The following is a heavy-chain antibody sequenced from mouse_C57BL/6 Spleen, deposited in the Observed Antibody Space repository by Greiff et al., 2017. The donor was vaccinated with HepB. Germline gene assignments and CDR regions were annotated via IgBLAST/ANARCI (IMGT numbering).Heavy chain of an antibody. CDR3: ARRGDYGSSYGYFDV. J-gene: IGHJ1*03. D-gene: IGHD1-1*01. Sequence: QVQLKQPGAELVRPGSSVKLSCKASGYTFTSYWMDWVKQRPGQGLEWIGNIYPSDSETHYNQKFKDKATLTVDKSSSTAYMQLSSLTSEDSAVYYCARRGDYGSSYGYFDVWGTGTTVTVSS. CDR2: IYPSDSET. V-gene: IGHV1-61*01. CDR1: GYTFTSYW.